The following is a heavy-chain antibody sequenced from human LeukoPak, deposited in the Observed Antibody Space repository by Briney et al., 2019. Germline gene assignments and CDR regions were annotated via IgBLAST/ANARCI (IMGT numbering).Heavy chain of an antibody. J-gene: IGHJ5*02. Sequence: SETLSLTCAVYGGSFSGYYWSWIRQPPGKGLEWIREINHSGSTNYNPSLKSRVTISVDTSKNQFSLKLSSVTAADTAVYYCARSMVRGARGGWFDPWGQGTLVTVSS. CDR2: INHSGST. V-gene: IGHV4-34*01. D-gene: IGHD3-10*01. CDR1: GGSFSGYY. CDR3: ARSMVRGARGGWFDP.